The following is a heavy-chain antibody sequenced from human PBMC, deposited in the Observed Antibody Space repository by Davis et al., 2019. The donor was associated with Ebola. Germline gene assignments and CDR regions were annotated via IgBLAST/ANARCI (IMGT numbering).Heavy chain of an antibody. Sequence: SETLSLTCTVSGGSITSGDYSWSWIRQSPGKVLDWIGYIHHSGGTYYNPSLKSRLTISVDTSKNQFSLRLSSATAADTAVYYCARDDLTGLMDSWGQGTLVTVSS. V-gene: IGHV4-30-4*01. D-gene: IGHD3-16*01. CDR1: GGSITSGDYS. J-gene: IGHJ4*02. CDR2: IHHSGGT. CDR3: ARDDLTGLMDS.